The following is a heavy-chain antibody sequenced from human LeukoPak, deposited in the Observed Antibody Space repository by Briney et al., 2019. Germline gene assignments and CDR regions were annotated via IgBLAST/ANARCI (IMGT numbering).Heavy chain of an antibody. Sequence: SGGSLRLSCEVSGFTFSNYWMSWVRLAPGKGLEWVANIKEDGSTIHYVDSVKGRFTISRDQANNTLYLQMNTLRDEDTAVYYCARGPRYSFYWGQGTLVSVSS. V-gene: IGHV3-7*03. CDR3: ARGPRYSFY. J-gene: IGHJ4*02. D-gene: IGHD6-13*01. CDR2: IKEDGSTI. CDR1: GFTFSNYW.